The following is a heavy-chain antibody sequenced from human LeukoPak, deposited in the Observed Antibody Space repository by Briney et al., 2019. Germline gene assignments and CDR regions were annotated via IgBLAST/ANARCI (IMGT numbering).Heavy chain of an antibody. J-gene: IGHJ4*02. Sequence: SETLSHTCTVSGGSISSYYWSWIRQPPGKGLEWIGYIYYSGSTNYNPSLKSRVTISVDTSKNQFSLKLSSVTAADTAVYYCASQLGGTTFHWGQGTLVTVSS. CDR3: ASQLGGTTFH. CDR1: GGSISSYY. CDR2: IYYSGST. V-gene: IGHV4-59*08. D-gene: IGHD1/OR15-1a*01.